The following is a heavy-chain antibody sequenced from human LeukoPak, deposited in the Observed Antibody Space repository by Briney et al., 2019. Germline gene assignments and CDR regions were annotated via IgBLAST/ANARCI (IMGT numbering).Heavy chain of an antibody. CDR2: IYYSGST. D-gene: IGHD6-19*01. V-gene: IGHV4-59*01. CDR3: ARVFVAGHFDY. Sequence: SETLSLTCPVSGGSISSSYWGWIRQPPGRGLEWIGYIYYSGSTNYNPSLKSRVTLSVDTSKNQFSLKLSSVTAADTAVYYCARVFVAGHFDYWGQGTLVTVSS. J-gene: IGHJ4*02. CDR1: GGSISSSY.